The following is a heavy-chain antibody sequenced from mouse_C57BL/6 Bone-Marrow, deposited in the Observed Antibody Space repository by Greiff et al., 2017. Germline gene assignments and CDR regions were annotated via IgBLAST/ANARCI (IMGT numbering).Heavy chain of an antibody. D-gene: IGHD2-12*01. CDR3: ARSHCDDSAWFAY. J-gene: IGHJ3*01. V-gene: IGHV5-2*01. CDR1: EYEFPSHD. CDR2: INSDGGST. Sequence: EVQRVESGGGLVQPGESLKLSCESNEYEFPSHDMPWVRQTPEQRLELVAAINSDGGSTYYPDTMERRFIISRDNTKKTLYLQMSSLRSEDTALYYCARSHCDDSAWFAYWGQGTLVTVSA.